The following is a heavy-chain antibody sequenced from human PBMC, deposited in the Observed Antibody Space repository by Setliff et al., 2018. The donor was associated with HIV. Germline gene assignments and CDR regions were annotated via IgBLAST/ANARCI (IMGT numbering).Heavy chain of an antibody. CDR3: ARDRSYYGSGSSGTFDD. V-gene: IGHV3-21*01. J-gene: IGHJ4*02. CDR1: GFTFSSYG. CDR2: ISSSSTYT. Sequence: GGSLRLSCAASGFTFSSYGMHWVRQAPGKGLEWVSSISSSSTYTFYADSVKGRFTISRDNAKNSLYLQMNSLRAEDTAVYYCARDRSYYGSGSSGTFDDWGQGTLVTVSS. D-gene: IGHD3-10*01.